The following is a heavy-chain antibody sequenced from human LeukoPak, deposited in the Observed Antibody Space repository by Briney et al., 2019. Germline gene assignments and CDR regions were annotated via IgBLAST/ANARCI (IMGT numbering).Heavy chain of an antibody. D-gene: IGHD4-17*01. V-gene: IGHV3-21*01. Sequence: GGSLRLSCAASGFTFSSYSMNWVRQAPGKGLEWVSSISSSSSHIQHADSVKGRFTISRDTAKNLLFLQMNSLRAEDTAVYYCARDRADDGFDYWGQGTLVAVSS. CDR2: ISSSSSHI. CDR3: ARDRADDGFDY. J-gene: IGHJ4*02. CDR1: GFTFSSYS.